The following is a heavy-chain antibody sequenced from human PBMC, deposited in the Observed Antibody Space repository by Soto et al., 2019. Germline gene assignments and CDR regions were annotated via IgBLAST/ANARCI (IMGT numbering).Heavy chain of an antibody. CDR2: IIPIFGTA. J-gene: IGHJ6*02. D-gene: IGHD6-6*01. Sequence: GASVKVSCKASGGTFSSYAISWVRQAPGQGLEWMGGIIPIFGTANYAQKFQGRVTITADGSTSTAYMELSSLRSEDTAVYYCARGRGSSSSVDYYYYYGMDVWGQGTTVTAP. CDR1: GGTFSSYA. V-gene: IGHV1-69*13. CDR3: ARGRGSSSSVDYYYYYGMDV.